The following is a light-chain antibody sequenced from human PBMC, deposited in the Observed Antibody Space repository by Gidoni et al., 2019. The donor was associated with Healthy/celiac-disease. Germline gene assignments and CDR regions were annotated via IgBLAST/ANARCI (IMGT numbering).Light chain of an antibody. CDR1: QSLLHSNGYNY. CDR2: LGS. J-gene: IGKJ1*01. Sequence: DIVMTQSPLSLPVTPGEPASISCRSSQSLLHSNGYNYLDWYLQKPGQSPQLLIYLGSNRASGVPDRFSGSGSGTDFTLKISRVEAEDVGVYYCMHALQTPRFXXXTKVEIK. V-gene: IGKV2-28*01. CDR3: MHALQTPR.